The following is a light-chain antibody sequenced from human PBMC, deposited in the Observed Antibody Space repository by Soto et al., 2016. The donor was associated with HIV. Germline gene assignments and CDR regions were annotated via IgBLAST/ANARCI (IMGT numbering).Light chain of an antibody. CDR2: AAS. Sequence: DIQLTQSPSFLSASVGDRVTVTCRASQGISSYLAWYRQKPGKAPKLLIYAASTLQSGVPSRFSGRGSGTDFTLTLSSVQPDDVGTYYCQQYNTVPWTFGQGTKLEMK. J-gene: IGKJ1*01. CDR3: QQYNTVPWT. CDR1: QGISSY. V-gene: IGKV1-9*01.